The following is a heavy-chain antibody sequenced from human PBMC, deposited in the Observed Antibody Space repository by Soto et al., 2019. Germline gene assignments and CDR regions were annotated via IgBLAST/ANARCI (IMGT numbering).Heavy chain of an antibody. Sequence: QVQLVQSGAEMKEPGSSVKVSCKTSGGTFSSSAISWLRQAPGQGLEWMGGIIPLFRTPDYAQKLQGRVTITADESTSKAYMELSSLRSEDTAVYYCARDNDRLQLGGNYYYMLDVWGQGTTINVSS. J-gene: IGHJ6*02. V-gene: IGHV1-69*12. CDR3: ARDNDRLQLGGNYYYMLDV. CDR1: GGTFSSSA. CDR2: IIPLFRTP. D-gene: IGHD4-4*01.